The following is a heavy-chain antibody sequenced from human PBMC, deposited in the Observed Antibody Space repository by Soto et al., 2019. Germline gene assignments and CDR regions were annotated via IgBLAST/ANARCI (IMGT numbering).Heavy chain of an antibody. CDR2: IYYSGST. D-gene: IGHD3-22*01. Sequence: TSETLSLTCTVSGGSISTYFWSWIRQPPGKGLEWIGSIYYSGSTYYNPSLKSRVTISVDTSKNQFSLKLSSVTAADTAVYYCARTYYYDSSGYPTYYFDYWGQGTLVTVSS. CDR3: ARTYYYDSSGYPTYYFDY. J-gene: IGHJ4*02. V-gene: IGHV4-59*01. CDR1: GGSISTYF.